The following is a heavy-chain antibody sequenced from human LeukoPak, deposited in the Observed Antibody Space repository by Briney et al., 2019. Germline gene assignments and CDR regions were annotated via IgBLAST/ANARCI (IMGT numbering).Heavy chain of an antibody. V-gene: IGHV3-20*04. J-gene: IGHJ4*02. CDR1: GFTFDDYG. CDR2: INWNGGST. D-gene: IGHD3-22*01. Sequence: GSLRLSCAASGFTFDDYGMSWVRQAPGKGLEWVSGINWNGGSTGYADSVKGRFTISRDNAKNSLYLQMNSLRAEDTALYYCARDQNYYDSSGYYYLDYWGQGTLVTVSS. CDR3: ARDQNYYDSSGYYYLDY.